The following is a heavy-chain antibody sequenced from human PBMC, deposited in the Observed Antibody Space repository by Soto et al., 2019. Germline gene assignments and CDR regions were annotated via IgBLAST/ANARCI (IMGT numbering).Heavy chain of an antibody. J-gene: IGHJ5*02. V-gene: IGHV1-18*01. Sequence: GASVKGSCKASGFSFSQNGIRWVRPAPGQGLEGKGWISAYNGNTNYVKKFQGRVTMTTDTSTSTASMELRSLRSDDTAVYYCARVSYSGNWFVHSVAGPNWLDPWGQGTLVTVSS. CDR1: GFSFSQNG. D-gene: IGHD6-13*01. CDR2: ISAYNGNT. CDR3: ARVSYSGNWFVHSVAGPNWLDP.